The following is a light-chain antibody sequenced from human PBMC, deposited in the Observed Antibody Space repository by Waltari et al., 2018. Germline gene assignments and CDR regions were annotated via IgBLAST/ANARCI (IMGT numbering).Light chain of an antibody. CDR3: QQYYSIPRT. V-gene: IGKV4-1*01. Sequence: DSVMTQSPDSLAVSLGERDTINFKSRASLPTTSNNNNYKTWHQQKPGPPPKLLIYWESDRQSVVPGRFSGSWSGTDFTLTITRLQAEDVAVYYCQQYYSIPRTFGQGTRLEI. CDR2: WES. J-gene: IGKJ5*01. CDR1: ASLPTTSNNNNY.